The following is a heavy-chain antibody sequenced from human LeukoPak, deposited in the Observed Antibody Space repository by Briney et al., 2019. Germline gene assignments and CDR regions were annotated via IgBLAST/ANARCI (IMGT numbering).Heavy chain of an antibody. D-gene: IGHD2-15*01. V-gene: IGHV3-48*01. J-gene: IGHJ3*02. Sequence: GGSLRLSFAASGFTFSNYLMNWVRQAPGKGLEWVSFISSTGGTIYYADSVKGRFTVTRGNAKNSLLLQMNSLRAEDTGLYYCARGYSRAAFDIWGQGTMVTVSS. CDR3: ARGYSRAAFDI. CDR1: GFTFSNYL. CDR2: ISSTGGTI.